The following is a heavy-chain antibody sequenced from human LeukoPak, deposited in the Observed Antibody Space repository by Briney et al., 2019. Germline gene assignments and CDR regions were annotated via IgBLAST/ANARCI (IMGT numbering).Heavy chain of an antibody. CDR2: IYYSWST. CDR3: ARHVRGSYALDY. J-gene: IGHJ4*02. CDR1: GGSISSCF. Sequence: SQILSLTCTAGGGSISSCFCSWRRQPPRKGLGLGGIIYYSWSTNYNPSLKRQVTISVDKSKNQFHLKLHSIPAADTAVYYCARHVRGSYALDYWGQGKLVTVSS. D-gene: IGHD1-26*01. V-gene: IGHV4-59*08.